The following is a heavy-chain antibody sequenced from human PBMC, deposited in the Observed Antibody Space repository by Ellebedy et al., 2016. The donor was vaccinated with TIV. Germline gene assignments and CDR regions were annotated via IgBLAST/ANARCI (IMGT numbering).Heavy chain of an antibody. CDR1: GYTFTSYD. CDR3: ARYSGSGTYYRNGMDV. J-gene: IGHJ6*02. V-gene: IGHV1-8*01. D-gene: IGHD3-10*01. CDR2: MNPNSGNT. Sequence: AASVKVSCKASGYTFTSYDINWVRQATGQGLEWMGWMNPNSGNTGYAQKFQGRVTMTEDTSTDTAYMEVSSLRSEDTAVYYCARYSGSGTYYRNGMDVWGQGTTVTVSS.